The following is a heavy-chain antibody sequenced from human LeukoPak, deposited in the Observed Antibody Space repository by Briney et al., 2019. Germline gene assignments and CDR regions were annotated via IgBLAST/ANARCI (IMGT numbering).Heavy chain of an antibody. Sequence: PSETLSLACSVSGGSIISSNYYWGWIRQPPGKGLEWIGSIYQSGSGSSYYNPSLKSRVTIFGDTSKNQFFLRLSSVTAADTAVYYCASTLRFLPYRRFDYWGQGTLVTVPS. D-gene: IGHD3-3*01. CDR1: GGSIISSNYY. CDR3: ASTLRFLPYRRFDY. CDR2: IYQSGSGSS. V-gene: IGHV4-39*01. J-gene: IGHJ4*02.